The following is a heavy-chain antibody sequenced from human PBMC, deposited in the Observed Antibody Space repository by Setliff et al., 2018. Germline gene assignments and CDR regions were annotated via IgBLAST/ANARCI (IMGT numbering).Heavy chain of an antibody. CDR1: GGSISSGSNY. J-gene: IGHJ6*03. CDR3: ARAPPNRYSGSYEYFYMDV. Sequence: PSETLSLTCTVSGGSISSGSNYWSWIRQPAGRGLEWIGHIDPSGNTNYHPSLKSRVTISGDTSKNQFSLKVSSVTAADTAVYYCARAPPNRYSGSYEYFYMDVWGKGTTVTVSS. V-gene: IGHV4-61*09. D-gene: IGHD1-26*01. CDR2: IDPSGNT.